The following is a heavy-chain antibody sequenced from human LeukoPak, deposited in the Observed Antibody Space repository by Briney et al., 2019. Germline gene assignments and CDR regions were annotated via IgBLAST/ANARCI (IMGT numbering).Heavy chain of an antibody. CDR1: GFTFSSYE. J-gene: IGHJ4*02. CDR2: ITSSGSTI. V-gene: IGHV3-48*03. Sequence: GGSLRLSCAASGFTFSSYEMNWVRQAPGKGLEWVSYITSSGSTIYYADSVKGRFTISRDNAKNSLYLQMNSLRGEDTAVYYCARTHCSGGSCPLSHWGQGTLVTVSS. CDR3: ARTHCSGGSCPLSH. D-gene: IGHD2-15*01.